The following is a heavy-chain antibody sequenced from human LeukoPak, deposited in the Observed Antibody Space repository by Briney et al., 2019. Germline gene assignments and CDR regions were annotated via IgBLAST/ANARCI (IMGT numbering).Heavy chain of an antibody. Sequence: ASVKVSCEASGYTFTGYYMHWVRQAPGQGLEWMGWINPNSGGTNYAQKFQGRVTMTRDTSISTAYMELSRLRSDDTAVYYCARGSYRHDSSGYYSFWGQGTLVTVYS. V-gene: IGHV1-2*02. J-gene: IGHJ4*02. CDR1: GYTFTGYY. D-gene: IGHD3-22*01. CDR2: INPNSGGT. CDR3: ARGSYRHDSSGYYSF.